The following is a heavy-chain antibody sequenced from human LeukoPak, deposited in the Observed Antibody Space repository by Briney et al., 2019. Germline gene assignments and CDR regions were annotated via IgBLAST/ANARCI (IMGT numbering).Heavy chain of an antibody. V-gene: IGHV3-64*01. CDR2: ITTNGGTT. CDR1: GFTFSDYP. Sequence: GGSLRLSCAASGFTFSDYPMHWVRQTPGKGLAYASAITTNGGTTYYATSVKGRFIISRDNSKNTLYLQMGSLRVEDMGVYYCARLSPIVVAPGALDIWGQGTMVTVSS. D-gene: IGHD2-15*01. J-gene: IGHJ3*02. CDR3: ARLSPIVVAPGALDI.